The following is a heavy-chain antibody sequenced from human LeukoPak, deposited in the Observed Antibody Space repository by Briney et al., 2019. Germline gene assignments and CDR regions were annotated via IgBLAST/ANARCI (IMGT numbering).Heavy chain of an antibody. Sequence: ASVKVSCKASGYTFSRYGMHWVRQAPGQRLEWMGWINAGNENTKYSQKFQGRVSITRDTSASTAYMELSSLRSDDTAVYYCARTAARRFDYWGQGTLVTVSS. D-gene: IGHD6-6*01. CDR2: INAGNENT. CDR3: ARTAARRFDY. CDR1: GYTFSRYG. J-gene: IGHJ4*02. V-gene: IGHV1-3*01.